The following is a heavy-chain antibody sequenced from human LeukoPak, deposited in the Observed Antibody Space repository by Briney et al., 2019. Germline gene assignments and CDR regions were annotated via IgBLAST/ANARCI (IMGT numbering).Heavy chain of an antibody. CDR3: SRERSSSYYFDY. V-gene: IGHV3-23*01. CDR2: ISGSGGST. D-gene: IGHD6-6*01. Sequence: PGGSLRLSCAVSGFTFSSYAMSWVRQAPGKGLEWVSAISGSGGSTYCADSVKGRFTISRDNSKNTLYLQMNSLRAEDTAVYYCSRERSSSYYFDYWGQGTLVTVSS. CDR1: GFTFSSYA. J-gene: IGHJ4*02.